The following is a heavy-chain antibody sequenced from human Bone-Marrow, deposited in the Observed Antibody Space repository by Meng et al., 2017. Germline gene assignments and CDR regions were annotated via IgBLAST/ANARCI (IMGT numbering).Heavy chain of an antibody. V-gene: IGHV3-23*01. D-gene: IGHD3-10*01. CDR1: GFTVSSNY. Sequence: GESLKISCAASGFTVSSNYMSWVRQAPGKGLEWVSALSGGGFTTYYADSVKGRFTISRHNSKNTLYLQMNSLRAEDTALYYCAKYSYGLGDYFDYWGRGALVTVSS. J-gene: IGHJ4*02. CDR2: LSGGGFTT. CDR3: AKYSYGLGDYFDY.